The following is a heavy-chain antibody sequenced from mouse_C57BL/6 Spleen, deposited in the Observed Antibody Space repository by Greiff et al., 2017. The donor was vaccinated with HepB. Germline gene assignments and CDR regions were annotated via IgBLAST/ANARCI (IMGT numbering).Heavy chain of an antibody. Sequence: VQLQQSGPELVKPGASVKISCKASGYAFSSSWMNWVKQRPGKGLEWIGRIYPGDGDTNYNGKFKGKATLTADKSSSTAYMQLSSLTSEDSAVYFCALTDDGYYFDYWGQGTTLTVSS. CDR2: IYPGDGDT. CDR3: ALTDDGYYFDY. D-gene: IGHD2-3*01. CDR1: GYAFSSSW. J-gene: IGHJ2*01. V-gene: IGHV1-82*01.